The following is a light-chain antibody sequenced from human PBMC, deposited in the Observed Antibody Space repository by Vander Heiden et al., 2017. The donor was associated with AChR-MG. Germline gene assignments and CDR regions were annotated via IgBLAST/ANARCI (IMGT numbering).Light chain of an antibody. CDR3: SSYTSSSSLYV. V-gene: IGLV2-14*03. CDR2: DVS. CDR1: SSDVGGYNY. J-gene: IGLJ1*01. Sequence: QSALTHPASGSGSPGQSLTISCTGTSSDVGGYNYVSWYQQHPGKAPKLMIYDVSNRPSGVSNRFSGSKSGNTASLTISGLQAEDEADYYCSSYTSSSSLYVFGTGTKVTVL.